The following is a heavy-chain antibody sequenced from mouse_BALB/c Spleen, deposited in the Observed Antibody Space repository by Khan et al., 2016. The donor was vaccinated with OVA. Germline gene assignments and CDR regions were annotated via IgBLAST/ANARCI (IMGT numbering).Heavy chain of an antibody. CDR3: LREHKNYGNEYEGFAY. CDR1: GYTFTSYV. CDR2: ISPSNDGS. J-gene: IGHJ3*01. V-gene: IGHV1S136*01. Sequence: EVQLQQSGPELVKPGASVKMSCKASGYTFTSYVMHWVKQKPGQGLEWIGFISPSNDGSKYNEKFRGKATLTSDKSSTTAYMELSSLTSEASAVFYCLREHKNYGNEYEGFAYWGQGTMVTVSA. D-gene: IGHD1-1*01.